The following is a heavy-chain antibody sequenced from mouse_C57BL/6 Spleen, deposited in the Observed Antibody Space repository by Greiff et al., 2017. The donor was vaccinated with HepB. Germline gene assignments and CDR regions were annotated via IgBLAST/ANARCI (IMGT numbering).Heavy chain of an antibody. CDR1: GYSITSGYD. J-gene: IGHJ1*03. CDR2: ISYSGST. CDR3: GRGDYDDDAWYFDV. Sequence: EVHLVESGPGMVKPSQSLSLTCTVSGYSITSGYDWHWIRHFPGNKLEWMGYISYSGSTNYNPSLKSRITITHDTSKNHFFLKLNTVTTEDTAAYYCGRGDYDDDAWYFDVWGTGTTVTVAS. V-gene: IGHV3-1*01. D-gene: IGHD2-4*01.